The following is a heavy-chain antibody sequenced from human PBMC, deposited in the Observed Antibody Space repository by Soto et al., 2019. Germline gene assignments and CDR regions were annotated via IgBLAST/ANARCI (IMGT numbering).Heavy chain of an antibody. CDR1: GFTFSNYA. D-gene: IGHD6-19*01. CDR2: ISVSGGST. Sequence: GGSLRLSCAASGFTFSNYAMSWVRQAPGRGLEWVSAISVSGGSTYYADSVKGRFTVSRDNSKNTLYLQMNRLRAEDTAVYYCAEVKKGSGWYDPFDYWGQGTLVTVSS. V-gene: IGHV3-23*01. CDR3: AEVKKGSGWYDPFDY. J-gene: IGHJ4*02.